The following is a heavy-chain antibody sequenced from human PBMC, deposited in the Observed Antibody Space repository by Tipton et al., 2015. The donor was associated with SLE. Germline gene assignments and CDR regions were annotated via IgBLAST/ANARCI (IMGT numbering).Heavy chain of an antibody. D-gene: IGHD2-2*01. V-gene: IGHV4-31*02. CDR1: GDSISANSYH. CDR2: IYYGGGT. J-gene: IGHJ5*02. CDR3: ARSTDQNWFDP. Sequence: GLVKPSETLSLICTVSGDSISANSYHWSWIRQPPGKGLEWIGNIYYGGGTYYNPSLESRVTISLDTSKNQFSLKLNSVTAADTAVYYCARSTDQNWFDPWGQGTLVTVSS.